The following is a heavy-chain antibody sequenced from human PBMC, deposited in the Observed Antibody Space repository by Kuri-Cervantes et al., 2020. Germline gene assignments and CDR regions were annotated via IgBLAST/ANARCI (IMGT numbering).Heavy chain of an antibody. CDR2: IYYSGST. V-gene: IGHV4-59*08. CDR1: GGSISSYY. D-gene: IGHD3-22*01. CDR3: ASPAEKTYYYDSGAFDI. Sequence: GSLRLSCTVSGGSISSYYWSWIRQPPGKGLEWIGYIYYSGSTNYNPSLKSRVTISVDTSKDQFSLKLSSVTAADTAVYNCASPAEKTYYYDSGAFDIWGQGTMVTVSS. J-gene: IGHJ3*02.